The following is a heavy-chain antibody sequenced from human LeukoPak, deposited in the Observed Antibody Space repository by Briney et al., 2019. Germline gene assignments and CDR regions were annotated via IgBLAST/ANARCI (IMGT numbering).Heavy chain of an antibody. J-gene: IGHJ5*02. CDR3: AREPFPRGAYNWFDP. Sequence: GRSPRLSCAASGFTFSSYAMHWVRQAPGKGLEWVAVISYDGSNKYYADSVKGRFTISRDNSKNTLYLQMNSLRAEDTAVYYCAREPFPRGAYNWFDPWGQGTLVTVSS. V-gene: IGHV3-30*04. CDR1: GFTFSSYA. CDR2: ISYDGSNK. D-gene: IGHD3-16*01.